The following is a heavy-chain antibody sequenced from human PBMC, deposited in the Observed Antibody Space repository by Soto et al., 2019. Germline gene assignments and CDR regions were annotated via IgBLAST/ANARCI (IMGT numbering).Heavy chain of an antibody. CDR1: GGSISSNNW. D-gene: IGHD6-13*01. J-gene: IGHJ4*02. CDR2: IYHSGST. CDR3: ARYIAASGTYYLDF. V-gene: IGHV4-4*02. Sequence: QVQLEESGPGLAKPSGTLSLTCTVSGGSISSNNWWSWVRQPPGKGLEWIGEIYHSGSTNYIPSLKSRVIISVDTSKNQFSLRLSSVTAADTAVYYCARYIAASGTYYLDFWGQGTLVTVSS.